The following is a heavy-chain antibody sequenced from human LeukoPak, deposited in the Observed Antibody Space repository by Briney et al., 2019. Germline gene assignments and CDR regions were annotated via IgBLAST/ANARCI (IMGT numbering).Heavy chain of an antibody. D-gene: IGHD5-24*01. V-gene: IGHV3-30*02. CDR1: GFTFDSYG. CDR3: AKVEEYQLLTNFFDY. J-gene: IGHJ4*02. CDR2: IRYDGSIN. Sequence: PGGSLRLSCAASGFTFDSYGMHWVRQAPGKGLEWVAFIRYDGSINYYADSVKGRFTISRDNSKNTLYLLMNSRRAEDTAVYYCAKVEEYQLLTNFFDYWGQGTVVTVSS.